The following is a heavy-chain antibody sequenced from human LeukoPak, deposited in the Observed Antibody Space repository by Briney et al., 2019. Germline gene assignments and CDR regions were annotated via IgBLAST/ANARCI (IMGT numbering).Heavy chain of an antibody. V-gene: IGHV3-48*03. J-gene: IGHJ5*02. CDR1: GFTFSSYE. Sequence: GGSLRLSCAASGFTFSSYEMNWVRQAPGKGLEWVSYISSSGSTIYYADSVKGRFTISRDNAKNSLYLQMNSLRAEDTAVYYCARSFVEMATITLDPWGQGTLVTVSS. CDR2: ISSSGSTI. CDR3: ARSFVEMATITLDP. D-gene: IGHD5-24*01.